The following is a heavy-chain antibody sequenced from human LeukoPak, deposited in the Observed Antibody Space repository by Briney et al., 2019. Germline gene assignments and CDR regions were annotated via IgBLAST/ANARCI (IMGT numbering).Heavy chain of an antibody. CDR3: ARDRYDIFLFDY. J-gene: IGHJ4*02. CDR1: GFTFSDYY. D-gene: IGHD3-9*01. V-gene: IGHV3-11*01. Sequence: GGSLRLSCAASGFTFSDYYMSWIRQAPGKGLAWVSYISSSGSTIYYADSVKGRFTISRDNAKNSLYLQMNSLRAEDTAVYYCARDRYDIFLFDYWGQGTLVTVSS. CDR2: ISSSGSTI.